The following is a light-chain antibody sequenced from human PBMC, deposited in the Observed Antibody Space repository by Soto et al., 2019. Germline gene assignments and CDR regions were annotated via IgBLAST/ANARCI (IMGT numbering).Light chain of an antibody. CDR3: QQYGSSPLT. V-gene: IGKV3-20*01. J-gene: IGKJ4*01. CDR1: QSVSNNY. Sequence: SQSPCTLSLSTGERATLSCRASQSVSNNYLAWYQQKPGQAPRLLIYGASTRATGIPARFSGSGYGTDFTLTISRLEPEDFAVYYCQQYGSSPLTFAGRTKV. CDR2: GAS.